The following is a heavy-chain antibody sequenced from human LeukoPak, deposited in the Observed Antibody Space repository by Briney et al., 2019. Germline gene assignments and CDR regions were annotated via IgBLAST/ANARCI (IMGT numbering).Heavy chain of an antibody. CDR1: GFTFSSYS. D-gene: IGHD2-2*01. V-gene: IGHV3-21*01. J-gene: IGHJ4*02. CDR2: ISSSSSYI. CDR3: ASQMPYINY. Sequence: PGGSLRLSCAASGFTFSSYSMNWVRQAPGKGLEWVSSISSSSSYIYYADSVMGRSTISRDNAKNSLYLQMNSLRAEDTAVYYCASQMPYINYWGQGTLVTVSS.